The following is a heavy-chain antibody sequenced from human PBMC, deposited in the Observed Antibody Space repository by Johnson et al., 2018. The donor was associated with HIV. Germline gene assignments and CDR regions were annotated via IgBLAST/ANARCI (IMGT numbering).Heavy chain of an antibody. CDR2: IKSKPDGGTT. D-gene: IGHD1-7*01. J-gene: IGHJ3*01. V-gene: IGHV3-15*01. CDR1: GFSFSNAW. CDR3: TTDANWNYGQGSFDV. Sequence: VQLVESRGGLVKPGGSLRLSCAASGFSFSNAWMSWVRQAPGKGLEWVGRIKSKPDGGTTDYAAPVKGRFTISRDDSENKLYLQMKSLKTEDTAGYYCTTDANWNYGQGSFDVWGQGTTVTVSS.